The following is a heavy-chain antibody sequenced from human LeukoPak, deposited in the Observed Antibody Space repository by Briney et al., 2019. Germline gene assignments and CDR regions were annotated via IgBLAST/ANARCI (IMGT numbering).Heavy chain of an antibody. D-gene: IGHD2-2*01. J-gene: IGHJ4*02. V-gene: IGHV3-48*01. CDR2: ISSSSDTI. CDR3: ARAPNPQLWGPAATYFDY. Sequence: GGSLRLSCAASGFTFSSYGMNWVRQAPGKGLEWVSYISSSSDTIYYADSVKGRFTISRDNAKNSLYLQMNSLRAEDTAVYYCARAPNPQLWGPAATYFDYWGQGTLVPVSS. CDR1: GFTFSSYG.